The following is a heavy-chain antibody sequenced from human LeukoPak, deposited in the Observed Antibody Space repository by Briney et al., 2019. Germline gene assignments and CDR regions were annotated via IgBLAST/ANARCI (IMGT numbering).Heavy chain of an antibody. V-gene: IGHV4-34*01. Sequence: SETLSLTCAVYGGSFSGYYWSWIRQPPGKGLEWIGNINHSGTTNYNPSLKSRIAISVDTSKNQFSLKLSSVTAADTAVYYCARQDHGGNYYFYYYMDVWGKGTTVTISS. CDR2: INHSGTT. D-gene: IGHD4-23*01. CDR1: GGSFSGYY. J-gene: IGHJ6*03. CDR3: ARQDHGGNYYFYYYMDV.